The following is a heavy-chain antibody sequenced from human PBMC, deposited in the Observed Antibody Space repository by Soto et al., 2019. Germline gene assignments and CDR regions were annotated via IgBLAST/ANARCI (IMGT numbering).Heavy chain of an antibody. CDR3: ARDRDYGGFDY. Sequence: EVQLVESGGVLVQPGGSLRLSCAASGFTVSSNFMSWVRQAPGKGLEWVSVIYSIGTTYYVDSVKGRFTISRDTSKNTLYLQMNSLRGEDTAVYYCARDRDYGGFDYWGHGTLVTVSS. D-gene: IGHD4-17*01. V-gene: IGHV3-66*01. CDR1: GFTVSSNF. CDR2: IYSIGTT. J-gene: IGHJ4*01.